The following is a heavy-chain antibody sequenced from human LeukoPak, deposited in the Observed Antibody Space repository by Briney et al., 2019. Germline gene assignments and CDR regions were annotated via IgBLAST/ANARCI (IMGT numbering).Heavy chain of an antibody. V-gene: IGHV4-39*07. Sequence: SETLSLTCTVSGGSISSSSYYWGWIRQPPGKGLEWIGSIYYSGSTYYNPSLKSRVTISVDTSKNQFSLKLSSVTAADTAVYYCARAAPGGWLVKVGAFDIWGQGTMVTVSS. CDR1: GGSISSSSYY. D-gene: IGHD6-19*01. CDR2: IYYSGST. J-gene: IGHJ3*02. CDR3: ARAAPGGWLVKVGAFDI.